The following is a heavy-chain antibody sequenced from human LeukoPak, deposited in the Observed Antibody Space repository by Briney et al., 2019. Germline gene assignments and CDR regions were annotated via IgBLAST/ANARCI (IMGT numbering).Heavy chain of an antibody. Sequence: ASVKVSCKASGYTFTDYYLHWVRQAPGQGLEWMGWIHPNSGGANYAQKFQGRVTMTRDTSISTAYMELSRLRSDDTAVYYCARGVGATNVGYWGQGTLVTVSS. D-gene: IGHD1-26*01. CDR2: IHPNSGGA. CDR1: GYTFTDYY. J-gene: IGHJ4*02. CDR3: ARGVGATNVGY. V-gene: IGHV1-2*02.